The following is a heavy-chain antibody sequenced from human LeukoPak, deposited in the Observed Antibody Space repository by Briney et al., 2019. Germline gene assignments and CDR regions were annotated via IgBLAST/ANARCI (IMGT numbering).Heavy chain of an antibody. Sequence: PGGSLRLSCAASGFTFSSYSMNWVRQAPGKGLEWVSSISSSSSYIYYADSVKGRFTISRDNAKNSLYLQMNSLRAEDTAVYYCARSYYYDSSGYYYVNVWSPGYWGQGTLVTVSS. CDR2: ISSSSSYI. V-gene: IGHV3-21*01. CDR1: GFTFSSYS. CDR3: ARSYYYDSSGYYYVNVWSPGY. D-gene: IGHD3-22*01. J-gene: IGHJ4*02.